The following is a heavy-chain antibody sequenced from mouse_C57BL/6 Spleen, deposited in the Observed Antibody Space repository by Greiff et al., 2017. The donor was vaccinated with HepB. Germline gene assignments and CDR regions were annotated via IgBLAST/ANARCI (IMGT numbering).Heavy chain of an antibody. CDR2: ISSGGSYT. CDR3: ARWLLPHYAMDY. V-gene: IGHV5-6*01. Sequence: EVQVLESGGDLVKPGGSLKLSCAASGFTFSSYGMSWVRQTPDKRLEWVATISSGGSYTYYPDSVKGRFTISRDNAKNTLYLQMSSLKSEDTAMYYCARWLLPHYAMDYWGQGTSVTVSS. CDR1: GFTFSSYG. J-gene: IGHJ4*01. D-gene: IGHD2-3*01.